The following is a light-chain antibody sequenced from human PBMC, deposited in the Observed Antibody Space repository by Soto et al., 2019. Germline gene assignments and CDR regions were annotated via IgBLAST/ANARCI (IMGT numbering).Light chain of an antibody. CDR1: QTISSW. Sequence: TQSPSTLSGSVGDRVTITCRASQTISSWLAWYQQKPGQAPRLLIYDASNRATGIPARFSGSGSGTDFTLTISSLEPEDFAVYYCQQRSNWPPLFTFGPGTKVDIK. CDR2: DAS. V-gene: IGKV3-11*01. J-gene: IGKJ3*01. CDR3: QQRSNWPPLFT.